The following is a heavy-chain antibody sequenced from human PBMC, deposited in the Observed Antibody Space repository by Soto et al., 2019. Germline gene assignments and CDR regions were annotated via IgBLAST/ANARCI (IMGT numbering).Heavy chain of an antibody. D-gene: IGHD3-10*01. J-gene: IGHJ3*02. CDR1: GYTFTSYG. CDR2: SGACNGNT. CDR3: ARVLGGLEAFDS. V-gene: IGHV1-18*01. Sequence: VQVSCKASGYTFTSYGISWVRRAPGRGLEWMGWSGACNGNTNYAQKLQGRVTMTTDTSTSTAYMELRSRRSDDTAVYDCARVLGGLEAFDSWGQGTRGTVS.